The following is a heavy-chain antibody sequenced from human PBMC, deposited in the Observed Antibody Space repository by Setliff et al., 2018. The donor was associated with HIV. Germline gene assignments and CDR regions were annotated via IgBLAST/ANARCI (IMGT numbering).Heavy chain of an antibody. CDR2: INPSGDST. V-gene: IGHV1-46*03. D-gene: IGHD3-10*01. Sequence: ASVKVSCKASGFTFTRYYTHWVRQAPGQGLEWMGIINPSGDSTTYAQKFQGRVTMTRDTSTSTVYMELSSLRSEDTAVYFCARSYYGSGSYQGVLDYWGQGTLVTVSS. CDR3: ARSYYGSGSYQGVLDY. J-gene: IGHJ4*02. CDR1: GFTFTRYY.